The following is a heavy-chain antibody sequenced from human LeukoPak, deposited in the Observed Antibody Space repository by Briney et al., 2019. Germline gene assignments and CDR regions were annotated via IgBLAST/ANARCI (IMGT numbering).Heavy chain of an antibody. Sequence: PGGSLRLSCAASGFTFDDYGMSWVRQAPGKGLEWVSGINWNGGSTGYADSVKGRFTISRDNAKNSLYLQMNCLRAEDTALYYCARVRSGWYTRGEFDYWGQGTLVTVSS. J-gene: IGHJ4*02. CDR1: GFTFDDYG. D-gene: IGHD6-19*01. V-gene: IGHV3-20*04. CDR3: ARVRSGWYTRGEFDY. CDR2: INWNGGST.